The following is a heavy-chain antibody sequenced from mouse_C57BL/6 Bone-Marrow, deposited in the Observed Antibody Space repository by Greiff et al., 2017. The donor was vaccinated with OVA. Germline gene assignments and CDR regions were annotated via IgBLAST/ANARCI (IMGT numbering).Heavy chain of an antibody. V-gene: IGHV5-12*01. CDR2: ISNGGGST. J-gene: IGHJ3*01. CDR1: GFTFSDYY. CDR3: ARPGFAY. Sequence: EVMLVESGGGLVQPGGSLKLSCAASGFTFSDYYMYWVRQTPEKRLEWVAYISNGGGSTYYPDTVKSRFTISRDNAKNTLYLQMSRLKSEDTAMYYCARPGFAYWGQGTLVTVSA.